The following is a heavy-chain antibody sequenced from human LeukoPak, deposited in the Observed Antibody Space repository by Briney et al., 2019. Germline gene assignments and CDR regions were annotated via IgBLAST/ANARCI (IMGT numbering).Heavy chain of an antibody. Sequence: PSETLSLTCTVSGGSISSYYWSWIRQPPGKGLEWIGYIYYSGSTNYNPSLKSRVTISVDTSKNQFSLKLSSVTAADTAVYYCASMVRGAALDYWGQRTLVTVSS. D-gene: IGHD3-10*01. J-gene: IGHJ4*02. CDR2: IYYSGST. CDR3: ASMVRGAALDY. CDR1: GGSISSYY. V-gene: IGHV4-59*08.